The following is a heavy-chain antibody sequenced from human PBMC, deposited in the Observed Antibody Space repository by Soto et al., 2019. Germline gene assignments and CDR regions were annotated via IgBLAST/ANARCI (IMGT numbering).Heavy chain of an antibody. J-gene: IGHJ3*02. Sequence: QVQLVQSGAEVKKPGASVKVSCKASGYTFTGYYMHWARQAPGQGLEWMGWINPNSGGTNYAQKFQGRVTMTRDTSISTAYMELSRLRSDDTAVYYCASLENYYDSSGYPIRGAFDIWGQGTMVTVSS. CDR3: ASLENYYDSSGYPIRGAFDI. CDR1: GYTFTGYY. CDR2: INPNSGGT. V-gene: IGHV1-2*02. D-gene: IGHD3-22*01.